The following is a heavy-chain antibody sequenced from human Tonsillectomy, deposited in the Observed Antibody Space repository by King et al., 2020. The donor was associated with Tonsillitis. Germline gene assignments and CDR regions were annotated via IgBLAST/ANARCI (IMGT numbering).Heavy chain of an antibody. V-gene: IGHV4-59*01. J-gene: IGHJ3*02. CDR2: IYYTGST. D-gene: IGHD2-21*01. Sequence: QLQESGPGLVKPSENLSLTCTVSGGSIRSEYWSWIRQPPGKGLEWIGYIYYTGSTNYNPSLKSRVTMLVDTSKNQFSLKLTSVTAADTAVYYCARVPIAGGSFGAFDIWGQGTMVSVSS. CDR3: ARVPIAGGSFGAFDI. CDR1: GGSIRSEY.